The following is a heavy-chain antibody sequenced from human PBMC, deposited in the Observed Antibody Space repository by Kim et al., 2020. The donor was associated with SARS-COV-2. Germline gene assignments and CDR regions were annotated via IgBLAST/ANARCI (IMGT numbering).Heavy chain of an antibody. Sequence: SVKVSCKASGGTFSSYAISWVRQAPGQGLEWMGRIIPILGIANYAQKFQGRVTITADKSTSTAYMELSSLRSEDTAVYYCASSGSSTSPSYLGAASPAYYFDYWGQGTLVTVSS. V-gene: IGHV1-69*04. CDR2: IIPILGIA. CDR1: GGTFSSYA. CDR3: ASSGSSTSPSYLGAASPAYYFDY. D-gene: IGHD2-2*01. J-gene: IGHJ4*02.